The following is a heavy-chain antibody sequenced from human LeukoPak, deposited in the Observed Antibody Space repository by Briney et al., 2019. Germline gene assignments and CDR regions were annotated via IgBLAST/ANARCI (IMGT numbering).Heavy chain of an antibody. CDR1: GFTFSNYG. J-gene: IGHJ6*02. CDR3: ARSRGYRYGYFYYGMDV. CDR2: IWYDGSNK. V-gene: IGHV3-33*01. Sequence: GGSLRLSCAASGFTFSNYGFHWVRQAPGKGLEWVTLIWYDGSNKYYADSVKGRFTISRDNSKNTLYLQMNSPRAEDTAVYYCARSRGYRYGYFYYGMDVWGQGTTVTVSS. D-gene: IGHD5-18*01.